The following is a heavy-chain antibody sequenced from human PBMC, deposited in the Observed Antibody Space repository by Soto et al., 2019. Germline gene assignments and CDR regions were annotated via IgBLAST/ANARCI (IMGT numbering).Heavy chain of an antibody. J-gene: IGHJ4*02. CDR1: GYSFTSYW. D-gene: IGHD5-12*01. CDR3: VVDPGGIVATTYYFDY. V-gene: IGHV5-10-1*01. CDR2: IDPSDSYT. Sequence: PGESLEISCKGSGYSFTSYWISWVRQMPGKGLEWMGRIDPSDSYTNYSPSFQGHVTISADKSISTAYLQWSSLKASDTAMYYCVVDPGGIVATTYYFDYWGQGTLVTVSS.